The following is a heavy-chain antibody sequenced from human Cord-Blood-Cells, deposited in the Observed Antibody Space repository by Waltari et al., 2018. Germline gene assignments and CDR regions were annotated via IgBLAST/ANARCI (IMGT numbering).Heavy chain of an antibody. V-gene: IGHV4-34*01. J-gene: IGHJ6*02. CDR1: GGSFSGYY. CDR3: ARVAGSYGFYYYYGMDV. D-gene: IGHD5-18*01. CDR2: INHSGST. Sequence: QVQLQQWGAGLLKPSETLSLTCAVYGGSFSGYYWSWIRQPPGKGLEWIGEINHSGSTNTNPALKSRVTISVDTSKNQFSLKLSSVTAADTAVYYCARVAGSYGFYYYYGMDVWGQGTTVTVSS.